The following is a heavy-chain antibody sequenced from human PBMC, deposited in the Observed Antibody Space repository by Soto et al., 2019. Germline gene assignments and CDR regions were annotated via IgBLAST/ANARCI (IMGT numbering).Heavy chain of an antibody. CDR1: GYTFTSYG. CDR3: AREGGAYDILTGYYPNYYYYYGMDV. J-gene: IGHJ6*02. CDR2: INPSGGST. D-gene: IGHD3-9*01. V-gene: IGHV1-46*01. Sequence: GASVKVSCKASGYTFTSYGISWVRQAPGQGLEWMGIINPSGGSTSYAQKFQGRVTMARDTSTSTVYMELSSLRSEDTAVYYCAREGGAYDILTGYYPNYYYYYGMDVWGQGTTVTVS.